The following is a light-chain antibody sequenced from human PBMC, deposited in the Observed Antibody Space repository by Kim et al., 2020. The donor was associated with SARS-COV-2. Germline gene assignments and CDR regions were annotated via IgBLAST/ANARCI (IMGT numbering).Light chain of an antibody. J-gene: IGKJ2*01. CDR2: SVS. CDR3: QQYGIAPPYT. Sequence: PGERSTLSCRTSQSVCSQCLAWYKQTPGQAPRLLIYSVSNRATGIPDRFSGSGSGTDFTLTISRLEPEDFAVYYCQQYGIAPPYTFGQGTKLEI. V-gene: IGKV3-20*01. CDR1: QSVCSQC.